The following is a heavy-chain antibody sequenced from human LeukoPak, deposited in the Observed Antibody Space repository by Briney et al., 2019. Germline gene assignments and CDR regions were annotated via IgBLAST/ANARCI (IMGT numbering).Heavy chain of an antibody. V-gene: IGHV3-33*01. Sequence: TLSLTCAAYGFTFSSYYRHWLRQAPGKGLEWVAVIWYDGRNISYADSVKGRFTISRDNSKNTLYLQMNSLRAEDTAVYYCARGEYCTNGVCYGPLDYWGQGTLVTVSS. CDR2: IWYDGRNI. D-gene: IGHD2-8*01. J-gene: IGHJ4*02. CDR3: ARGEYCTNGVCYGPLDY. CDR1: GFTFSSYY.